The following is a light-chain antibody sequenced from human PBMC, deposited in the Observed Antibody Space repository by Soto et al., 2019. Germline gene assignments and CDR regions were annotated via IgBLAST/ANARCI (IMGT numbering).Light chain of an antibody. CDR1: QSVSSSY. V-gene: IGKV3-20*01. J-gene: IGKJ2*01. CDR3: QQYGSSPKT. CDR2: GAS. Sequence: EIVLTQSPDTLSLSPGERATLSCRASQSVSSSYLAWYHQKPGEAPRLLIYGASSRATGIPDRFSGSGSGTDFTLTISRLEPEDFAVYYCQQYGSSPKTFGQGTKLEIK.